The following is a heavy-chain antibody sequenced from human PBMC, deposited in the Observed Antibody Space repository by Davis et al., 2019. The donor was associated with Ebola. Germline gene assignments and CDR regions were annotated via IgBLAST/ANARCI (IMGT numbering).Heavy chain of an antibody. D-gene: IGHD3-16*02. J-gene: IGHJ4*02. CDR2: IYYSGST. CDR3: ARDPTYDYIWGSYRQYYFDY. Sequence: SETLSLTCTVSGGSISSGGYYWSWIRQHPGKGLEWIGYIYYSGSTYYNPSLKSRVTISVDTSKNQFSLKLSSVTAADTAVYYCARDPTYDYIWGSYRQYYFDYWGQGTLVTVSS. V-gene: IGHV4-31*03. CDR1: GGSISSGGYY.